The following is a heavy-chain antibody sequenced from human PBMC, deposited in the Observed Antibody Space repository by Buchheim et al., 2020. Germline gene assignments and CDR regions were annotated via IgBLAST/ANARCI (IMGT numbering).Heavy chain of an antibody. V-gene: IGHV3-7*01. D-gene: IGHD3-9*01. CDR1: GFSFSSHW. CDR3: VRDHWFSFDY. CDR2: IKNDGSDK. J-gene: IGHJ4*02. Sequence: EVQLVESGGGLVQPGGSLRLSCAASGFSFSSHWMSWVRQAPGKGLEWVAKIKNDGSDKWYVDSVKGRFTISKDNAKNSLFLQMNSLRAEDMAVYYSVRDHWFSFDYWGQGTL.